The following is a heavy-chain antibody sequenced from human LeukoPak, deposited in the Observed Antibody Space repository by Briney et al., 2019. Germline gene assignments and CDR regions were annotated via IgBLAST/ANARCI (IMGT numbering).Heavy chain of an antibody. Sequence: LVKVSCKASGGTFSSYAISWVRQAPGQGLEWMGRIIPILGIANYAQKFQGRVTITADKSTSTAYMELSSLRSEDTAVYYCARLGTRWLQSSYFDYWGQGTLVTVSS. CDR3: ARLGTRWLQSSYFDY. V-gene: IGHV1-69*04. CDR1: GGTFSSYA. D-gene: IGHD5-24*01. CDR2: IIPILGIA. J-gene: IGHJ4*02.